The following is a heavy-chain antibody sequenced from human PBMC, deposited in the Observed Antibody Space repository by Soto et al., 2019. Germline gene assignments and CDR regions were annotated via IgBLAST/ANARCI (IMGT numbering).Heavy chain of an antibody. CDR2: IYYSGST. Sequence: SETLSLTCTVSGGSISSGGYYWSWIRQHPGKGLEWIGYIYYSGSTYYNPSLKSRVTISVDTSKNQFSLKLSSVTAADTAVYYCARDPYGDDDYFDYWGQGTLVTVSS. D-gene: IGHD4-17*01. CDR3: ARDPYGDDDYFDY. CDR1: GGSISSGGYY. V-gene: IGHV4-31*03. J-gene: IGHJ4*02.